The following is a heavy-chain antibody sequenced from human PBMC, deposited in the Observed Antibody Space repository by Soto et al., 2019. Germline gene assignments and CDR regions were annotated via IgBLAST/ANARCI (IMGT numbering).Heavy chain of an antibody. V-gene: IGHV3-74*01. Sequence: EVQLVESGGGLVRPGGSLRLSCAASGFTFSYYWMHWVRQAPGKGLVWVSRIHSDGSSTTYADFVKGRFIISRDNARNTVDLPMTSGRVEDTVVYYCARGDRGALDLWGQGTVVTVSS. CDR2: IHSDGSST. CDR1: GFTFSYYW. J-gene: IGHJ3*01. CDR3: ARGDRGALDL. D-gene: IGHD1-26*01.